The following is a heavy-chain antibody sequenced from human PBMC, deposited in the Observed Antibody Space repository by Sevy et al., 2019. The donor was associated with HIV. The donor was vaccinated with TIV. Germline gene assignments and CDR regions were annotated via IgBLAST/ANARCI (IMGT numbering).Heavy chain of an antibody. CDR3: ARQRAYYYDSSVWGGNAFDI. Sequence: GGSLRLSCPASGFSFSTYGMHWVRQAPGKGLEWVSIIYSGGITYYADSVKGRFTISRDNSKNTLYLQMNSLRAEDTAVYYCARQRAYYYDSSVWGGNAFDIWGQGTMVTVSS. CDR2: IYSGGIT. D-gene: IGHD3-22*01. V-gene: IGHV3-66*04. CDR1: GFSFSTYG. J-gene: IGHJ3*02.